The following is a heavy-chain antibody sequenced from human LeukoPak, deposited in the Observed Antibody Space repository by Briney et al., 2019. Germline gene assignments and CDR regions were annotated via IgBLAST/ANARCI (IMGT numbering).Heavy chain of an antibody. CDR1: GYSISSGYY. J-gene: IGHJ4*02. CDR2: IYHGGST. CDR3: TRDLSPNCSGGSCYSGYFDY. V-gene: IGHV4-38-2*02. Sequence: PSETLCLTCAVSGYSISSGYYWGWIRQPPGKGLEWIGSIYHGGSTYYNPSLKSRVTISVDTSKDQFSLKLSSVTAADTAVYYCTRDLSPNCSGGSCYSGYFDYRGQGTLVTVSS. D-gene: IGHD2-15*01.